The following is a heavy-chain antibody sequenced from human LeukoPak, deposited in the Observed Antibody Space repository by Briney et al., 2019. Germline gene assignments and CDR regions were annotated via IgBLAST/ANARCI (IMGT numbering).Heavy chain of an antibody. J-gene: IGHJ4*02. V-gene: IGHV1-2*02. CDR3: ARDPYGLLYSSSSYFDY. CDR1: GYTFTGYY. CDR2: INPNSGGT. D-gene: IGHD6-6*01. Sequence: GASVKVSCKASGYTFTGYYMHWVRQAPGQGLEWMGWINPNSGGTNYAQKFQGRVTMTRDTSISTAYMEPSRLRSDDTAVYYCARDPYGLLYSSSSYFDYWGQGTLVTVSS.